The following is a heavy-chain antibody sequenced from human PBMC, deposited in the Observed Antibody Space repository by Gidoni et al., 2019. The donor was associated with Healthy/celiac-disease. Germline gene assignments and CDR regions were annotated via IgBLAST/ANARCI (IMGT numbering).Heavy chain of an antibody. CDR2: IWYDGSNK. V-gene: IGHV3-33*01. CDR3: ARALITIFGVVITHDAFDI. D-gene: IGHD3-3*01. CDR1: GLTLSSYG. J-gene: IGHJ3*02. Sequence: QVQLVESGGGVVQPGRSLRLSCAAAGLTLSSYGMNWVRQAPGKGLVWVAVIWYDGSNKYYADSVKGRFTISRDNSKNTLYLQMNSLRAEDTAVYYCARALITIFGVVITHDAFDIWGQGTMVTVSS.